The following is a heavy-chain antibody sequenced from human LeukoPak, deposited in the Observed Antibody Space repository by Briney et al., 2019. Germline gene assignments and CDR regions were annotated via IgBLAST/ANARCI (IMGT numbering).Heavy chain of an antibody. V-gene: IGHV1-18*01. CDR2: ISAYNGNT. CDR1: GYTFTSYG. CDR3: ARAMDIVLVPVEDY. D-gene: IGHD2-2*03. Sequence: ASVKVSCKASGYTFTSYGISWVRQAPGQGLEWMGWISAYNGNTNYAQKLQGRVTMTTDTSTSTAYMELRSLRSDDTAVYYCARAMDIVLVPVEDYWGQGTLVTVSS. J-gene: IGHJ4*02.